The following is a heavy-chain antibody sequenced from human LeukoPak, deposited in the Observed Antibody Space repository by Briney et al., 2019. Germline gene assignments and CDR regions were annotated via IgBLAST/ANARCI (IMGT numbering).Heavy chain of an antibody. CDR2: IYYSGST. D-gene: IGHD1-26*01. J-gene: IGHJ4*02. CDR1: GGSISSGDYY. Sequence: PSQTLCLTCTVSGGSISSGDYYWRWIRQPPGTGLEWIGYIYYSGSTYYNPSLKSRVTISVDTSKNQFSLKLSSVTAAHTAVYYCARDQGGSYYFDYWGQGTLVTVSS. CDR3: ARDQGGSYYFDY. V-gene: IGHV4-30-4*08.